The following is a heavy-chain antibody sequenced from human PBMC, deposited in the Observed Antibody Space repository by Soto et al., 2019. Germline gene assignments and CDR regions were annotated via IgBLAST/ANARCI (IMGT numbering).Heavy chain of an antibody. V-gene: IGHV3-74*01. J-gene: IGHJ4*02. Sequence: GGSLRLSCAASGFTFSSYWMHWVRQAPGKGLVWVSRINSDGSSTSYADSVKGRFTISRDNAKNTLYLQMNSLRAEDTAVYYCARVDLGSGFTYYFYYWGQGTLVTVSS. CDR3: ARVDLGSGFTYYFYY. CDR1: GFTFSSYW. CDR2: INSDGSST. D-gene: IGHD3-3*01.